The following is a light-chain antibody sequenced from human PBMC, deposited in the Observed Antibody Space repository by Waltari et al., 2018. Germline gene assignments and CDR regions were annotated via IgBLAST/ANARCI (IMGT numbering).Light chain of an antibody. CDR3: QQSYSTPLT. V-gene: IGKV1-39*01. CDR1: QDISSY. Sequence: DIQMTQSPSSLSASVGDRVTITCRASQDISSYLNWYQQKPGKAPNLLIYAASRLQSGVPSRFSGSGSGTEFTLTISSLQPEEFATYYCQQSYSTPLTFGGGTKVEIK. J-gene: IGKJ4*01. CDR2: AAS.